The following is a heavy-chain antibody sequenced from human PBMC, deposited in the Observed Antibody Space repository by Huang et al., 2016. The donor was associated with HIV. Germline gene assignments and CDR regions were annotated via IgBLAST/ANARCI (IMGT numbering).Heavy chain of an antibody. D-gene: IGHD3-22*01. CDR2: YHYSGDT. Sequence: QVHLQESGPGLVKPSETLSLTCTVSGGSISSYFWSWIRQRPGKGLEWIGYYHYSGDTNYNPSLQSRVTISVDSSKNQLSLRLRSVTAADTAVYYCARGGNYHGSTGDFGYWGQGALVTVSS. V-gene: IGHV4-59*01. J-gene: IGHJ4*02. CDR3: ARGGNYHGSTGDFGY. CDR1: GGSISSYF.